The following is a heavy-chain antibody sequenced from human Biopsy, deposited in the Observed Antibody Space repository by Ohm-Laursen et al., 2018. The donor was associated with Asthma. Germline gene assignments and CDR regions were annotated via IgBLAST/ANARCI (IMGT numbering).Heavy chain of an antibody. J-gene: IGHJ5*02. Sequence: SVKVSCKASGYTFTGYYMHWVRQAPGQGLEWMGRINPNSGGTNYAQKFQGRVTMTRDTSISTAYMELSRLRSDDTAVYYCAKEGITGTTAWFDPWGQGTLVTVSS. V-gene: IGHV1-2*06. D-gene: IGHD1-7*01. CDR2: INPNSGGT. CDR3: AKEGITGTTAWFDP. CDR1: GYTFTGYY.